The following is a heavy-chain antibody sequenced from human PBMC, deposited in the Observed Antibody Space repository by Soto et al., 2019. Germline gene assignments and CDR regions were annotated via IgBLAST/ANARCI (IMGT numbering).Heavy chain of an antibody. J-gene: IGHJ4*02. CDR3: AMSRYYDGLPLDS. CDR1: GGSISTSNW. Sequence: QVQLQESGPGLVKPSGTLSLTCAVSGGSISTSNWWAWVRQSPGKGLEWLGEVYHSGDTNYNPSLKRRGTVSVDDSEELFSLKLTSVTAADTAVYFCAMSRYYDGLPLDSWGQGTLVTVSS. CDR2: VYHSGDT. D-gene: IGHD3-9*01. V-gene: IGHV4-4*02.